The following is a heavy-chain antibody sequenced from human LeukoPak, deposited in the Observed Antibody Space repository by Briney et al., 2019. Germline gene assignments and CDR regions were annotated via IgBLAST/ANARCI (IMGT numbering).Heavy chain of an antibody. CDR3: ARALSDFWSGSYYYYYMDV. CDR1: GGSISSYY. D-gene: IGHD3-3*01. J-gene: IGHJ6*03. V-gene: IGHV4-59*01. Sequence: PSETLSLTCTVSGGSISSYYWSWIRQPSGKGLEWIGYIYYSGSTNYNPSLKSRVTISVDTSKNQFSLKLSSVTAADTAVYYCARALSDFWSGSYYYYYMDVWGKGTTVTVSS. CDR2: IYYSGST.